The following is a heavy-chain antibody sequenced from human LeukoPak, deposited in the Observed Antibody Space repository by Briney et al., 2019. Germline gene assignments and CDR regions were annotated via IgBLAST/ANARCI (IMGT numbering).Heavy chain of an antibody. CDR3: ARDGYYDILTGYSENWFDP. J-gene: IGHJ5*02. V-gene: IGHV4-4*08. CDR1: GGSISSYY. D-gene: IGHD3-9*01. CDR2: IYTSRST. Sequence: SETLSFTSTVYGGSISSYYWSWIRQPPGKELEWIGRIYTSRSTNYNPSLKSRVTISVDTSKNQFSLKLSSVTAADTDVYYCARDGYYDILTGYSENWFDPWGQGTLVTVSS.